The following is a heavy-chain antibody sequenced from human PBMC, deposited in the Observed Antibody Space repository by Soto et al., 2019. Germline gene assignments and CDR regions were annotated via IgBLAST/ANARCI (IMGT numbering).Heavy chain of an antibody. J-gene: IGHJ5*02. CDR2: INAANGDT. CDR3: VRRHVSDTGIDWFET. Sequence: GASVKVSCKASGYTFTSYGIHWVRQAPGQRLEWMGWINAANGDTKYSPKFQGRVTITRDTSASTAYMELSSLRSEDTAVYYCVRRHVSDTGIDWFETWGQGTLVTVSS. V-gene: IGHV1-3*01. CDR1: GYTFTSYG. D-gene: IGHD2-8*02.